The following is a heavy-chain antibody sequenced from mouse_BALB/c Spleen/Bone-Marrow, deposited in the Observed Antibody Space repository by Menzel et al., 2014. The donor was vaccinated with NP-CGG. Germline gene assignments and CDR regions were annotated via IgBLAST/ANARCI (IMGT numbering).Heavy chain of an antibody. CDR2: IDPANGNT. CDR1: GFNIKDTY. CDR3: ATRFAY. J-gene: IGHJ3*01. Sequence: EVQGVVSGAELVKPGASVKLSCTASGFNIKDTYMHWVKQRPEQGLEWIGRIDPANGNTKYDPKFQGKATITADTSSNTAYLQLSSLTSEDTAVYYCATRFAYWGQVRLVTVSA. V-gene: IGHV14-3*02.